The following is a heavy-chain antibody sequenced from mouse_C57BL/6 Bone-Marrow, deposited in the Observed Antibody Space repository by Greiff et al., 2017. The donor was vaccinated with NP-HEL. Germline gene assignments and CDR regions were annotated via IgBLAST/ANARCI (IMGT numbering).Heavy chain of an antibody. CDR2: FHPSPADP. J-gene: IGHJ2*01. V-gene: IGHV1-47*01. CDR3: ARGGIYWYCFAY. CDR1: GYTFTTYP. D-gene: IGHD1-1*01. Sequence: QVHVKQSGAELVKPGASVKMSCKASGYTFTTYPIEWVKQNHGKSLAWLGHFHPSPADPASNAQFKNTATLTVEKSSSTVYLELSRLTSDDSSVYYCARGGIYWYCFAYGGQGTTLTVSS.